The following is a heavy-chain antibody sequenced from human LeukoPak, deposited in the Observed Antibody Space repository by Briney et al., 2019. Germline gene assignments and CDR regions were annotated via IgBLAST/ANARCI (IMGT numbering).Heavy chain of an antibody. Sequence: ASVKVSCKASGGTFSSYAISWVRQAPGQGLEWMGGIIPIFGTANYAQEFQGRVTITTDESTSTAYMELSSLRSEDTAVYYCARGEYSSSWGFDYWGQGTLVTVSS. CDR2: IIPIFGTA. D-gene: IGHD6-13*01. CDR1: GGTFSSYA. J-gene: IGHJ4*02. V-gene: IGHV1-69*05. CDR3: ARGEYSSSWGFDY.